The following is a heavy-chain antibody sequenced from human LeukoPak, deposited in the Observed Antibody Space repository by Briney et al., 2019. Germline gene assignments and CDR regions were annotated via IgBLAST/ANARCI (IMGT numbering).Heavy chain of an antibody. V-gene: IGHV4-59*01. CDR3: ARDPLRHAFDI. J-gene: IGHJ3*02. D-gene: IGHD4-17*01. Sequence: SETLSLTCTVSGGSISSYYWSWIRQPPGKGLEWIGYIYYSGSTNYNPSLKSRVTISVDTSKNQFSLKLSSVTAADTAVYYCARDPLRHAFDIWGQGTMVTVSS. CDR1: GGSISSYY. CDR2: IYYSGST.